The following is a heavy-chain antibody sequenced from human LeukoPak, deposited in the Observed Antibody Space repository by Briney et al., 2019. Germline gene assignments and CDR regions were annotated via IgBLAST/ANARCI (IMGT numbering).Heavy chain of an antibody. J-gene: IGHJ5*02. D-gene: IGHD4-17*01. CDR2: IIPIFGTA. V-gene: IGHV1-69*05. Sequence: SVKVSCKASGGTFSSYAISWVRQAPGQGFEWMGGIIPIFGTANYAQKFQGRVTITTDESTSTAYMELSSLRSEDTAVYYCTRSFLPGATVTNWFDPWGQGTLVTVSS. CDR1: GGTFSSYA. CDR3: TRSFLPGATVTNWFDP.